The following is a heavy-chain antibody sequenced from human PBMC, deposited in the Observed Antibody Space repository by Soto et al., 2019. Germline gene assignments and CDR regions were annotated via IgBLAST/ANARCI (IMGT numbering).Heavy chain of an antibody. D-gene: IGHD5-18*01. CDR3: ARGPYSYGQQYYFDY. V-gene: IGHV6-1*01. J-gene: IGHJ4*02. CDR2: TYYRSKWYN. Sequence: QALSLTGAISGGSVSSNSSAWNWIRKSPSRGLEWLGRTYYRSKWYNDYAVSVKSRITINPDTSKNQFSLQLNSVTPEDTAVYYCARGPYSYGQQYYFDYWGQGTLVTVSS. CDR1: GGSVSSNSSA.